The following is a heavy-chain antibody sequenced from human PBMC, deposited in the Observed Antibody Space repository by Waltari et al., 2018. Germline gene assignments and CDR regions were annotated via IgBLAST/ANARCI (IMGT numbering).Heavy chain of an antibody. CDR1: GFTFSSYA. CDR3: AKDLYYDSSGDDY. Sequence: EVQLLESGGGLVQPGGSLRLSCAASGFTFSSYAMSWVRQAPGKGLEWVSAISGSGGSTYYADSMKGRFTISRDNSKNTLYLQMNSLRAEDTAVYYCAKDLYYDSSGDDYWGQGTLVTVSS. J-gene: IGHJ4*02. CDR2: ISGSGGST. D-gene: IGHD3-22*01. V-gene: IGHV3-23*01.